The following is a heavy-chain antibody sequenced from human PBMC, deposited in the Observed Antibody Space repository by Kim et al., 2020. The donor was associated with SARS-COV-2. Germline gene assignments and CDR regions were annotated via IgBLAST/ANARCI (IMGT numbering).Heavy chain of an antibody. V-gene: IGHV4-34*01. CDR2: INHTEST. CDR3: ARGYYAPGFYWFDP. CDR1: GESFIDYY. D-gene: IGHD2-2*01. Sequence: SETLSLTCAVHGESFIDYYWSWIRQAPGKGLEWIGEINHTESTNYNPSLKNRVTILVDTSKKQFSLRLTSVTAADTALYYWARGYYAPGFYWFDPWGQGT. J-gene: IGHJ5*02.